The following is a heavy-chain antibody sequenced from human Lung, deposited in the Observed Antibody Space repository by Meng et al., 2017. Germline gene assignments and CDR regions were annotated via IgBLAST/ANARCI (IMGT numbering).Heavy chain of an antibody. J-gene: IGHJ5*02. CDR1: GYTLTTYT. D-gene: IGHD2/OR15-2a*01. V-gene: IGHV7-4-1*02. CDR3: ARGGDFDP. CDR2: ISTNTGNP. Sequence: QVHRVQARSDLKKPGASVTVSCKASGYTLTTYTINWVRQAHGRGLEWMGWISTNTGNPTYVQGFTGRFVFSLDTSVSTAYLQISSLEAADTAVYYCARGGDFDPWGQGTLVTVSS.